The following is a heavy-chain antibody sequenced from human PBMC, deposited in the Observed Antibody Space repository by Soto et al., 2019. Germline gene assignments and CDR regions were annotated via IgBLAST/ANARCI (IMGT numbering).Heavy chain of an antibody. Sequence: GGSLRLSCAASGFTFSSYAMHWVRQAPGKGLEWVAVISYDGSNKYYADSVKGRFTISRDNSKNTLYLQMNSLRAEDTAVYYCARDSTYYYDSSGYYYFDYWGQGTLVTVS. CDR1: GFTFSSYA. V-gene: IGHV3-30-3*01. CDR3: ARDSTYYYDSSGYYYFDY. CDR2: ISYDGSNK. D-gene: IGHD3-22*01. J-gene: IGHJ4*02.